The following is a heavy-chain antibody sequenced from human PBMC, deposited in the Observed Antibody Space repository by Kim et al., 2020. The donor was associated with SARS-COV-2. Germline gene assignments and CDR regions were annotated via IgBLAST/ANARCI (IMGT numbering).Heavy chain of an antibody. CDR3: ARGGGLGS. D-gene: IGHD3-16*01. J-gene: IGHJ5*01. Sequence: GGSLRLSCAASGFTFSDYYMNWMRQAPGKGLEWVSYISSTSSMIYYANSVKGRFTVSRDNARNSLYLQLNSLRAEDTAVYYCARGGGLGSWGQGTLVTVSS. CDR2: ISSTSSMI. CDR1: GFTFSDYY. V-gene: IGHV3-11*01.